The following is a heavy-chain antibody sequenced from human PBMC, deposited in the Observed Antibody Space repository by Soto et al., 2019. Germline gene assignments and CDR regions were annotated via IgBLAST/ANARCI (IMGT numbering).Heavy chain of an antibody. CDR1: GFTFSRYG. CDR2: ISSSTSYG. V-gene: IGHV3-21*06. J-gene: IGHJ5*01. CDR3: ARDPSEGRVGNWFES. D-gene: IGHD2-2*01. Sequence: GGSLRLSCAASGFTFSRYGMNWLRQAPGKGLEWVASISSSTSYGYYADSVKGRFSTSRDNDKNILYLEMYALRTEDTAVYYCARDPSEGRVGNWFESWGQGTLVTVSS.